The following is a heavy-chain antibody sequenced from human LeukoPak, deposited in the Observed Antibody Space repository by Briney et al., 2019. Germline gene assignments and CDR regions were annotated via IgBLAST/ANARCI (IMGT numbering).Heavy chain of an antibody. CDR1: GFTFSSYA. CDR3: AKGYYDYVWGSYYFDY. Sequence: QPGGSLRLSCAASGFTFSSYAMSWVRQAPGKGLEWVSAISGSGGSTYYADSVKGRFTISRDNSRDTPYLQMNSLRAEDTAVYYCAKGYYDYVWGSYYFDYWGQGTLVTVSS. D-gene: IGHD3-16*01. CDR2: ISGSGGST. J-gene: IGHJ4*02. V-gene: IGHV3-23*01.